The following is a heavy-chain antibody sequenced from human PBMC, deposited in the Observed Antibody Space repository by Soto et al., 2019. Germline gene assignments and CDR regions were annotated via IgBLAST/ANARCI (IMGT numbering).Heavy chain of an antibody. CDR3: ATSGWYPCAFDI. CDR2: IYYSGST. CDR1: GGSISSYY. D-gene: IGHD6-19*01. J-gene: IGHJ3*02. Sequence: QVQLQESGPGLVKPSETLSLTCTVSGGSISSYYWSWIRQPPGKGLEWIGYIYYSGSTNHNPSLKSRVTMSVDTSNNHFALKLSSATAAATAVYYCATSGWYPCAFDIWGQGTMVTVSA. V-gene: IGHV4-59*01.